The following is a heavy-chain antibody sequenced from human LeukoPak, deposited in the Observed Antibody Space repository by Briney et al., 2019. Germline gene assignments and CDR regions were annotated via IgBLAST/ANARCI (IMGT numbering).Heavy chain of an antibody. CDR3: ARVGDSYGLYYFDY. Sequence: PSETLSLTCTVSGGSISSYYWSWIRQPAGKGLEWMGRIYTSGSTNYNPSLKSRVTMSVDTSKNQFSLKLSSVTAADTAVYYCARVGDSYGLYYFDYWGQGTLVTVSS. J-gene: IGHJ4*02. CDR1: GGSISSYY. V-gene: IGHV4-4*07. CDR2: IYTSGST. D-gene: IGHD5-18*01.